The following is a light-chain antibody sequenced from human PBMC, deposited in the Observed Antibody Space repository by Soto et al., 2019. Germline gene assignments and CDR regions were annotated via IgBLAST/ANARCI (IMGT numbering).Light chain of an antibody. Sequence: EVVMTQSPATLSVSQGERATLSCRASQSVSSNLAWYQQKPGQAPRLLIYGASTRATGIPARFSGSGSGTEFTLSISSLQSEHLGVYYCQQDSSWPLTFGGGTKVDI. V-gene: IGKV3-15*01. CDR1: QSVSSN. J-gene: IGKJ4*01. CDR3: QQDSSWPLT. CDR2: GAS.